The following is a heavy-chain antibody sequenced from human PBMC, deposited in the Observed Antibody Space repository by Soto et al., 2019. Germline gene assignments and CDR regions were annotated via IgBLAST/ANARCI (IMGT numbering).Heavy chain of an antibody. J-gene: IGHJ4*02. CDR3: ATEPYYFDF. Sequence: QVQLVQSGAEVKKPGASVKVSCKASGYTFTDYAMHWVRQAPGQRLEWMGWINAGNGNTKYSQKFQGRVTITRDTSASTAYMELSRLRSEDTAVYYCATEPYYFDFWGQGTLVTVSS. D-gene: IGHD1-1*01. V-gene: IGHV1-3*01. CDR1: GYTFTDYA. CDR2: INAGNGNT.